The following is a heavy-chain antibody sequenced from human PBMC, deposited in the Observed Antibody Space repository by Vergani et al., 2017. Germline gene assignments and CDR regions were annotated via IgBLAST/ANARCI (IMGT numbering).Heavy chain of an antibody. V-gene: IGHV3-53*02. CDR1: GFTVSSNY. CDR3: ARDRVVVVPAAPRYYYYYYGMDV. Sequence: EVQLVETGGGLIQPGGSLRLSCAASGFTVSSNYMSWVRQAPGKGLEWVSVIYSGGSTYYADSVKGRFTISRDNSKNTLYLQMNSLRAEDTALYYCARDRVVVVPAAPRYYYYYYGMDVWGQGTTVTVSS. D-gene: IGHD2-2*01. CDR2: IYSGGST. J-gene: IGHJ6*02.